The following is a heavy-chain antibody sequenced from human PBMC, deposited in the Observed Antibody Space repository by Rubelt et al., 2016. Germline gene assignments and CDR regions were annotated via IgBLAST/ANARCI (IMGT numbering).Heavy chain of an antibody. V-gene: IGHV4-39*01. D-gene: IGHD3-22*01. J-gene: IGHJ4*02. Sequence: QLQLQESGPGLVKPSETLSLTCTVSGGSIRSSSYYWGWIRQPPGKGLEWIGSIYYSGSTYYNPSLQRRVTISLYTSKNQFPLKLSSWTAADTAVYYCARGAPIYYDISVSEVYWGQGTLVIVSS. CDR2: IYYSGST. CDR1: GGSIRSSSYY. CDR3: ARGAPIYYDISVSEVY.